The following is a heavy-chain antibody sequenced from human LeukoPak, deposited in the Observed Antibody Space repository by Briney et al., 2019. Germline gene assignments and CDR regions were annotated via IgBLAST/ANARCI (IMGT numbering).Heavy chain of an antibody. CDR2: IYYSGST. J-gene: IGHJ3*02. CDR1: GGSISSYY. D-gene: IGHD5-12*01. Sequence: SETLSLTCTVSGGSISSYYWSWIRQPAGKGLEWIGYIYYSGSTNYNPSLKSRVTISVDTSKNQFSLKLSSVTAADTAVYYCARASYSGYDSTEDDALDIWGQGTMVTVSS. CDR3: ARASYSGYDSTEDDALDI. V-gene: IGHV4-59*01.